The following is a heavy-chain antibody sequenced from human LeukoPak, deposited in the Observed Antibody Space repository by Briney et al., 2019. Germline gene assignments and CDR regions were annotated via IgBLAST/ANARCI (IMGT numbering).Heavy chain of an antibody. CDR1: GYTYTSYG. V-gene: IGHV1-18*01. Sequence: ASVKVSCKASGYTYTSYGISWVRQAPGQGLEWMGWISAYNGNTNYAQKFQGRVTITADKSTSTAYMELSSLRSEDTAVYYCARSTGSGSREQLDYWGQGTLVTVSS. CDR3: ARSTGSGSREQLDY. D-gene: IGHD1-26*01. CDR2: ISAYNGNT. J-gene: IGHJ4*02.